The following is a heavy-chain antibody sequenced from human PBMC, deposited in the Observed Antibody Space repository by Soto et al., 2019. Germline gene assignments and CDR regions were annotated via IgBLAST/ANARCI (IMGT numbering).Heavy chain of an antibody. CDR1: GFTFSSYS. CDR3: AREVSVVPAATFDY. J-gene: IGHJ4*02. CDR2: ISSSSSYI. Sequence: GGSLRLSCAASGFTFSSYSMNWVRQAPGKGLEWVSSISSSSSYIYYADSVKGRFTISRDNAKNSLYLQMNSLRAEDTAVYYCAREVSVVPAATFDYWGQGTLVTVSS. D-gene: IGHD2-2*01. V-gene: IGHV3-21*01.